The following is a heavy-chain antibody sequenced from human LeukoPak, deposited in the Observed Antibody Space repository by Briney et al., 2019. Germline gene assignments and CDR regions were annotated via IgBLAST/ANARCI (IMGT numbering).Heavy chain of an antibody. Sequence: PSETLSLTCTVSGDSIRSYYWSWIRQPPGKGLEWIGYIYYTGSTNYNPSLKSRVTISVDTSKNQFSLKLTSVTAADTAVYYCTTLRRGSSGWYNGFGYWGQGTLVTVSS. J-gene: IGHJ4*02. CDR2: IYYTGST. D-gene: IGHD6-19*01. CDR3: TTLRRGSSGWYNGFGY. V-gene: IGHV4-59*08. CDR1: GDSIRSYY.